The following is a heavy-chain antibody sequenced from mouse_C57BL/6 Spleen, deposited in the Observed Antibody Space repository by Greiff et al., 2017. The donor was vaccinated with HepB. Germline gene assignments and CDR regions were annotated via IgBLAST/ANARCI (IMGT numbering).Heavy chain of an antibody. CDR2: IWGGGST. J-gene: IGHJ4*01. CDR3: AKQSYGSRLDYAMDY. V-gene: IGHV2-9*01. D-gene: IGHD1-1*01. Sequence: VMLVESGPGLVAPSQSLSITCTVSGFSLTSYGVDWVRQPPGKGLEWLGVIWGGGSTNYNSALMSRLSISKDNSKSQVFLKMNSLQTDDTAMYYCAKQSYGSRLDYAMDYWGQGTSVTVSS. CDR1: GFSLTSYG.